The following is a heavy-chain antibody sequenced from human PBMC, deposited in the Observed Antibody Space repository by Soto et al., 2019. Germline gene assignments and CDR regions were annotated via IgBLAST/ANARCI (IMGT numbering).Heavy chain of an antibody. CDR1: GFTFSTSA. J-gene: IGHJ4*02. CDR2: ISYDGSNK. CDR3: AKDSSGSLDY. Sequence: GGSLRLSCAASGFTFSTSAMDWVRQAPGKGLERVEVISYDGSNKYYADSVKGRFTISRDNSKNTLYLQMNSLRAEDTAVYYCAKDSSGSLDYWGQGTLVTVSS. D-gene: IGHD3-22*01. V-gene: IGHV3-30*18.